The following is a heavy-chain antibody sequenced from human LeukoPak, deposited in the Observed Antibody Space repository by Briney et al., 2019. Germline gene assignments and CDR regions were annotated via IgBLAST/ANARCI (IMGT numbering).Heavy chain of an antibody. CDR3: AKVDILSGAPSVYWYYCMDV. D-gene: IGHD3-9*01. J-gene: IGHJ6*04. CDR2: ISYDGSNK. CDR1: GFTFSSYG. V-gene: IGHV3-30*18. Sequence: PGRSLRLSCAASGFTFSSYGMHWVRQAPGKGLEWVAVISYDGSNKYYADSVKGRFTISRDNSKNTLYLQMNSLRAEDTAVYYCAKVDILSGAPSVYWYYCMDVWGKGTTVTVSS.